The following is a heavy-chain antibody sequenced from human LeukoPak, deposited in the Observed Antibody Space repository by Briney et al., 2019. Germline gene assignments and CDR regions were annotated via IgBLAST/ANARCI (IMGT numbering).Heavy chain of an antibody. Sequence: PGGSLRLSCAASGFTFSGYWMHWVRQVPGKGLVWVSRINSDGRSTTYADSVKGRFTISRDNAKNTLYLQMNSLRAEDTAVYYCARIASRDYFDYWGQGTLVTVSS. CDR2: INSDGRST. CDR3: ARIASRDYFDY. CDR1: GFTFSGYW. V-gene: IGHV3-74*01. D-gene: IGHD2-2*01. J-gene: IGHJ4*02.